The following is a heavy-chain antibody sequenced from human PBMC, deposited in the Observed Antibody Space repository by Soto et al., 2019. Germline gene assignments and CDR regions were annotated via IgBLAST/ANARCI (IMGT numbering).Heavy chain of an antibody. D-gene: IGHD1-26*01. CDR2: IIINTGDT. CDR1: GFTFNNYA. J-gene: IGHJ4*02. Sequence: PGGSLRLSCASSGFTFNNYAMSLVRQAPGKGLEWVSGIIINTGDTHYADSVKGRFTISWDIAKNTLYLQMNNLRAEDTAVYYYAKEVGGTWLYYFDYWGQGTLVTVSS. CDR3: AKEVGGTWLYYFDY. V-gene: IGHV3-23*01.